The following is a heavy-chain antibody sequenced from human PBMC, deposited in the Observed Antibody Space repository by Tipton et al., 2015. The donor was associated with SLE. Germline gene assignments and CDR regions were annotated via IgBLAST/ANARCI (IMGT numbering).Heavy chain of an antibody. CDR3: AREGYDSSGYYAFDI. Sequence: LRLSCTVSGGSISSYYWSWIRQPPGKGLEWIGYIYYSGSTNYNHSLKSRVTISVDTSKNQFSLKLSSVTAADTAVYYCAREGYDSSGYYAFDIWGQGTMVTVSS. CDR1: GGSISSYY. J-gene: IGHJ3*02. CDR2: IYYSGST. D-gene: IGHD3-22*01. V-gene: IGHV4-59*01.